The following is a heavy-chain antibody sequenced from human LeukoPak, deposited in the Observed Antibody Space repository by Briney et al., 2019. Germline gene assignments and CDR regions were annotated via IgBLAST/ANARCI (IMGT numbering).Heavy chain of an antibody. V-gene: IGHV3-49*04. CDR2: IRSKVYGGTT. Sequence: GSLRLSCAASGFTFSSYNVNWVRRAPGKGLEWVGFIRSKVYGGTTEYAASVKGRFIISRDDSKSIAYLQMNSLETEDTAVYYCTRDYGGFDYWGQGTLVTVSS. CDR3: TRDYGGFDY. J-gene: IGHJ4*02. D-gene: IGHD4-23*01. CDR1: GFTFSSYN.